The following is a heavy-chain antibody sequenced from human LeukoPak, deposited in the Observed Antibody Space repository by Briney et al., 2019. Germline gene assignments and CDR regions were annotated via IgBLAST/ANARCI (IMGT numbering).Heavy chain of an antibody. CDR2: IYYSGST. V-gene: IGHV4-59*01. J-gene: IGHJ4*02. CDR1: GGSISSYY. Sequence: PSETLSLTCTVSGGSISSYYWSWIRQPPGKGLEWIGYIYYSGSTNYNPSLKSRVTISVDTSKNQFSLKLSSVTAADTAVYYCARIEEGYCSGGSCYYFDYWGQGTLVTVSS. CDR3: ARIEEGYCSGGSCYYFDY. D-gene: IGHD2-15*01.